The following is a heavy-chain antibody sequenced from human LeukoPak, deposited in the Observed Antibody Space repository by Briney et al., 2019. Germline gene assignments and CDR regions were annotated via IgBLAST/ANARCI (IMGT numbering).Heavy chain of an antibody. J-gene: IGHJ4*02. D-gene: IGHD3-3*01. CDR3: ARYYDFWSGYYFDY. CDR2: IYYSGST. Sequence: SETLSLTCTVSGGSISRYYWSWLRQPPGKGLEGIGYIYYSGSTNYNPSLKSRVTISVDTSKNQFSLKLSSVTAADTAVYYCARYYDFWSGYYFDYWGQGTLVTVSS. CDR1: GGSISRYY. V-gene: IGHV4-59*01.